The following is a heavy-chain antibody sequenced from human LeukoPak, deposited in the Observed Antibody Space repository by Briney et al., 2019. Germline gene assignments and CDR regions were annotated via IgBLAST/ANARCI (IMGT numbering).Heavy chain of an antibody. V-gene: IGHV3-23*01. CDR3: AREPQGDSSGYDAFDI. D-gene: IGHD3-22*01. Sequence: PGGSLRLSCAASGFTFSSYAMSWVRQAPGKGLEWVSAISGSGGSTYYADSVKGRFTISRDNSKNTLFLQMNSLRAEDTAVYYCAREPQGDSSGYDAFDIWGQGTMVTVSS. CDR2: ISGSGGST. J-gene: IGHJ3*02. CDR1: GFTFSSYA.